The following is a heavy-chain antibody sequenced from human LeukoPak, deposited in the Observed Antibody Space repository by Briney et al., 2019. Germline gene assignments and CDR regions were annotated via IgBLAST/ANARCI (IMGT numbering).Heavy chain of an antibody. Sequence: QPGGSLRLSCAASGFSFGKYALNWVRQAPGKGLEWVSGMSGPGGTTSYADSVKGRFTISRDNSDNTLYLQMESLRADDTAVYHCAKSISLIVVAGGYFDYWGQGTLVTVSS. V-gene: IGHV3-23*01. CDR3: AKSISLIVVAGGYFDY. CDR2: MSGPGGTT. CDR1: GFSFGKYA. J-gene: IGHJ4*02. D-gene: IGHD3-22*01.